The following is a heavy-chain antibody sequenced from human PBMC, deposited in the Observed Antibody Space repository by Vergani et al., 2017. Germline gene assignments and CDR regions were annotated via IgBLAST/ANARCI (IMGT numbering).Heavy chain of an antibody. D-gene: IGHD4-17*01. J-gene: IGHJ6*02. Sequence: QVQLVQSGAEVKKPGSSVKVSCKASGGTFSSYTISWVRQAPGQGLEWMGRIIPILGIANYAQKFQGRVTFTADKSTSTAYMELSSLRSEDTAVYYCARDGESYYYYYGMDVWGQGTTVTVSS. CDR3: ARDGESYYYYYGMDV. CDR2: IIPILGIA. CDR1: GGTFSSYT. V-gene: IGHV1-69*08.